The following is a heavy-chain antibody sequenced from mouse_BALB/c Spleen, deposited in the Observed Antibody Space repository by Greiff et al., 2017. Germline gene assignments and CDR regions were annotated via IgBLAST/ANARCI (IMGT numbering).Heavy chain of an antibody. J-gene: IGHJ4*01. CDR1: GFTFSSYA. CDR2: ISSGGST. Sequence: EVKVVESGGGLVKPGGSLKLSCAASGFTFSSYAMSWVRQTPEKRLEWVASISSGGSTYYPDSVKGRFTISRDNARNILYLQMSSLRSEDTAMYYCARDGYYAMDYWGQGTSVTVSS. V-gene: IGHV5-6-5*01. CDR3: ARDGYYAMDY.